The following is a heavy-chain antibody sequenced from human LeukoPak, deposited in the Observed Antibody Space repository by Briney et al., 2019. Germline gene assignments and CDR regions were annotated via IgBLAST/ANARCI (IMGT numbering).Heavy chain of an antibody. CDR1: GGSLSGFY. J-gene: IGHJ4*02. V-gene: IGHV4-4*07. CDR2: TSTSGST. D-gene: IGHD1-1*01. CDR3: ARSYNVQTPDY. Sequence: SQTLSLTCTASGGSLSGFYWNWIRQPARKGLEWVGRTSTSGSTNHNPSLKSRVTMSVDTSKKQVSLNLIPVTAADTAVYFCARSYNVQTPDYWGQGTLVTVSS.